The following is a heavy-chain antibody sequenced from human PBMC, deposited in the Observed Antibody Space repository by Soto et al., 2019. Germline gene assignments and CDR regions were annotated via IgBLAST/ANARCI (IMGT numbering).Heavy chain of an antibody. V-gene: IGHV3-53*01. Sequence: GGSLRLSCAASGFTVSSNYMSWVRQAPGKGLEWVSVIYSGGSTYYADSVKGRFTISRDNSKNTLYLQMNSLRAEDTAVYYCAGGVYDSSGYPDYFDYWGQGTLVTVSS. CDR1: GFTVSSNY. J-gene: IGHJ4*02. CDR3: AGGVYDSSGYPDYFDY. CDR2: IYSGGST. D-gene: IGHD3-22*01.